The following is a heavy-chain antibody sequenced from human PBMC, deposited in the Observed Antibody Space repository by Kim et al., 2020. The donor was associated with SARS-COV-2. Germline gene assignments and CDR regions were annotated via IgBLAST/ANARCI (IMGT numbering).Heavy chain of an antibody. V-gene: IGHV3-23*01. CDR3: AKDRLRLGYGMDV. J-gene: IGHJ6*02. Sequence: ADTVKGRSPIPKDNSKHTLYMQMNSMTAEDTAVYYCAKDRLRLGYGMDVWGQGTTVTVSS. D-gene: IGHD5-18*01.